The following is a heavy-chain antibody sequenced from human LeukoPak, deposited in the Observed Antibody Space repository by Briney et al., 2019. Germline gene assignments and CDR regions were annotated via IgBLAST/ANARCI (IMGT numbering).Heavy chain of an antibody. Sequence: GGSLRLSCAASGITVRSNYMGWVRQAPGKGLEWVSLIYTGGNTYYADSVKGRFTLSRDNSKNTVYLQMNSLRVEDTAMYYCASISDLLYYFDSWGQGTLVTVSS. CDR2: IYTGGNT. J-gene: IGHJ4*02. V-gene: IGHV3-66*01. CDR3: ASISDLLYYFDS. CDR1: GITVRSNY.